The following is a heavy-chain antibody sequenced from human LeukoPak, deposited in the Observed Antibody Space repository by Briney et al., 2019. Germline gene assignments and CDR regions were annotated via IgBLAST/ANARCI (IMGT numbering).Heavy chain of an antibody. V-gene: IGHV4-59*01. Sequence: SEALSLTCTVSGGSISSYYWSWIRQPPGKGLDWIGYIYYSGNTKYNPSLKSRVTISVDTSKNQFSLKLSSVTAADTAVYYCARESSSGWYLYFDYWGQGTLVTVSS. J-gene: IGHJ4*02. CDR2: IYYSGNT. CDR3: ARESSSGWYLYFDY. D-gene: IGHD6-19*01. CDR1: GGSISSYY.